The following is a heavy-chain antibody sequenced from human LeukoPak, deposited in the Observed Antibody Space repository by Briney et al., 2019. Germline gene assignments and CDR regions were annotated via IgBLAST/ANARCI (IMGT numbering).Heavy chain of an antibody. V-gene: IGHV3-30-3*01. J-gene: IGHJ5*02. D-gene: IGHD6-19*01. CDR1: GFTFSSYA. CDR2: ISYDGSNK. Sequence: PGGSLRLSCAASGFTFSSYAMHWVRQAPGKGLEWVAVISYDGSNKYYADSVKGRFTISRDNSKNTLCLQMNSLRAEDTAVYYCARDSSGWYYNWFDPWGQGTLVTVSS. CDR3: ARDSSGWYYNWFDP.